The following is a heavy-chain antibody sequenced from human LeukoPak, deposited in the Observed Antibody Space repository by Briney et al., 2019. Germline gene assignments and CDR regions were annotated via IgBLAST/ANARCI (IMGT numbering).Heavy chain of an antibody. CDR2: INSDGSIT. Sequence: GGSLRLSCAASGFSFSSHWMHWVRQAPGKGLVWVSRINSDGSITSNADSVKGRFTISSDNAKNTLFLQMNSLRAEDTAVYYCVRDLWNYYDSSGYYYEDYWGQGTLVTVSS. J-gene: IGHJ4*02. D-gene: IGHD3-22*01. CDR3: VRDLWNYYDSSGYYYEDY. CDR1: GFSFSSHW. V-gene: IGHV3-74*01.